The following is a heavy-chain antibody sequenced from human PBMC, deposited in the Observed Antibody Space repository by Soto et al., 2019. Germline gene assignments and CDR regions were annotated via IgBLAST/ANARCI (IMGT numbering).Heavy chain of an antibody. V-gene: IGHV3-23*01. CDR1: GFTFSSYA. Sequence: GGSLRLSCAASGFTFSSYAMSWVRQAPGKGLEWVSAISGSGGSTYYADSVKGRFTISRDNSKNTLYLQMNSLRAEDTAVYYCAKDTHTFDFWSGFYYYYGMDVWGQGTTVTVSS. CDR2: ISGSGGST. D-gene: IGHD3-3*01. CDR3: AKDTHTFDFWSGFYYYYGMDV. J-gene: IGHJ6*02.